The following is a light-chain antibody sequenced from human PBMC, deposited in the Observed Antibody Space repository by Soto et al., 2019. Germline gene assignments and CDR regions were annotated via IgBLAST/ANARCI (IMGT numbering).Light chain of an antibody. V-gene: IGKV3-15*01. CDR3: QQYNNWPRT. J-gene: IGKJ1*01. CDR1: QSGCSS. Sequence: EIVMTLSPATLSVYTGERATLSCRASQSGCSSLAWYQQKPGQAPRLLIYGASTRATGIPARFSGSGSGTEFTLTISSLQSEDFAVYYCQQYNNWPRTFGQGTKVHIK. CDR2: GAS.